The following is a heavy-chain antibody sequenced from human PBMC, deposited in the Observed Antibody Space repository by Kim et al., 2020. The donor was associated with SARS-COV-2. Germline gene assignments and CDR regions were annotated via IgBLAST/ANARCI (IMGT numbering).Heavy chain of an antibody. CDR1: GYSFTSYW. CDR2: IYPGDSDT. J-gene: IGHJ3*02. CDR3: ARFPPARRYCSGGSCYPSDAFDI. V-gene: IGHV5-51*01. D-gene: IGHD2-15*01. Sequence: GESLKISCKGSGYSFTSYWIGWVRQMPGKGLEWMGIIYPGDSDTRYSPSFQGQVTISADKSISTAYLQWSSLKASDTAMYYCARFPPARRYCSGGSCYPSDAFDIWGQGTMVTVSS.